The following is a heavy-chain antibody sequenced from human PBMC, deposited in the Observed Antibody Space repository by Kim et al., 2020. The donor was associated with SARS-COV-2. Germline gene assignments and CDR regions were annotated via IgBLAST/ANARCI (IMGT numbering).Heavy chain of an antibody. CDR1: GYTFTSYY. Sequence: ASVKVSCKASGYTFTSYYMHWVRQAPGQGLEWMGIINPSGGSTSYAQKFQGRVTMTRDTSTSTVYMELSSLRSEDTAVYYCASTDSSGYYPYYYYGMDVWGQGTTVTVSS. CDR2: INPSGGST. D-gene: IGHD3-22*01. J-gene: IGHJ6*02. CDR3: ASTDSSGYYPYYYYGMDV. V-gene: IGHV1-46*01.